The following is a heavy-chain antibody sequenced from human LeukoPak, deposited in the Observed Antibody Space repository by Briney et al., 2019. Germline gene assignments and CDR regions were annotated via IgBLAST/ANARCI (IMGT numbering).Heavy chain of an antibody. Sequence: XWXWXXXXPGKGLEWIGYIYYSGSTNYNPSLKSRVTISVDTSKNQFSLKLNSVTAADTAVYYCARQGYCYDSSGFDYWGQGTLVTVSS. V-gene: IGHV4-59*08. CDR1: X. D-gene: IGHD3-22*01. CDR2: IYYSGST. J-gene: IGHJ4*02. CDR3: ARQGYCYDSSGFDY.